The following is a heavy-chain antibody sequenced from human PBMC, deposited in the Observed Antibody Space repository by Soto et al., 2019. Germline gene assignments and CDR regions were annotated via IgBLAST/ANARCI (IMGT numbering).Heavy chain of an antibody. CDR1: GYTFTSYD. Sequence: QVQLVQSGAEVKKPGASVKVSCKASGYTFTSYDINWVRQATGQGFEWMGWMNPNSGNTGNAQNFQGSVTMTKNTSISTAYRELSSLRSEDTAVYYCARGNGDDYGDYWGQGTLVTVSS. J-gene: IGHJ4*02. CDR2: MNPNSGNT. D-gene: IGHD7-27*01. V-gene: IGHV1-8*01. CDR3: ARGNGDDYGDY.